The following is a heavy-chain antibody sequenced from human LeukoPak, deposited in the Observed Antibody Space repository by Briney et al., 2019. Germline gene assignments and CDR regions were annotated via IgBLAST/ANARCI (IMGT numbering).Heavy chain of an antibody. CDR1: GFTFDDYA. CDR2: ISWNSVSI. D-gene: IGHD2-2*01. Sequence: GGSLRLSCAASGFTFDDYAMHWVRQAPGKGLEWVSGISWNSVSIGYADSVKGRFTISRDNAKNSLYLQMNSLRAEDTAVYYCARDLYCSSTSCYDWGQGTLVTVSS. J-gene: IGHJ4*02. V-gene: IGHV3-9*01. CDR3: ARDLYCSSTSCYD.